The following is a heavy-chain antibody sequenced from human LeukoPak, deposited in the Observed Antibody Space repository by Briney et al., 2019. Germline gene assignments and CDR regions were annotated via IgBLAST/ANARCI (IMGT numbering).Heavy chain of an antibody. CDR3: AREDIVVVPAAWNWFEP. V-gene: IGHV3-7*01. CDR1: GFTFSSYW. Sequence: GGSLRLSCAASGFTFSSYWMSWVRQAPGKGLEWVANIKQDGSEKYYVDSVKGRFTISRDNAKNSLYLQMNSLRAEDTAVYDCAREDIVVVPAAWNWFEPWGQGTLVTVSS. D-gene: IGHD2-2*01. J-gene: IGHJ5*02. CDR2: IKQDGSEK.